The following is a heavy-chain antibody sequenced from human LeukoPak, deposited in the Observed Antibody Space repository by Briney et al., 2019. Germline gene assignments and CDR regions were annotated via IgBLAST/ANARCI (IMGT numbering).Heavy chain of an antibody. J-gene: IGHJ4*02. V-gene: IGHV2-70*04. D-gene: IGHD2-15*01. CDR2: IDWDDDK. CDR3: ARSPTKYCSGGSCYGAFDY. CDR1: GFSLSTSGMR. Sequence: SGPTLVNPTQTPTLTCTFSGFSLSTSGMRVSWIRQPPGKALEWLARIDWDDDKFYSTSLKTRLTISKDTSKNQVVLTMTNMDPVDTATYYCARSPTKYCSGGSCYGAFDYWGQGTLVTVSS.